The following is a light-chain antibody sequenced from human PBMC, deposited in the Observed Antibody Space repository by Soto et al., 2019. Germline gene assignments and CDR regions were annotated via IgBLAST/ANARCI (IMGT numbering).Light chain of an antibody. CDR3: QQYNDFQYS. Sequence: EMVLTQSPGTLSLSPGERATLHCRASQIGNTNYLAWYQQRPGQPPRLLIYSVFTRANGTPDRFSGSGSGTDFTLTISRLAPEDSALYYCQQYNDFQYSFGPGTKLDI. CDR1: QIGNTNY. J-gene: IGKJ2*01. V-gene: IGKV3-20*01. CDR2: SVF.